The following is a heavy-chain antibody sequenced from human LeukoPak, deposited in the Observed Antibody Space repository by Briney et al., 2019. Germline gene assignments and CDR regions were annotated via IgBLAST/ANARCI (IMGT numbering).Heavy chain of an antibody. V-gene: IGHV3-23*01. J-gene: IGHJ4*02. Sequence: GGSLRLSCAASGFTFSSYAMSWVRQAPGKGLEWVSAISGSSGTTYYADSVKGRFTISRDNSKNTPYLQMNSLRAEDTAVYYCAKEGYSSTWNADFDFGGQGTLVTVSS. D-gene: IGHD6-13*01. CDR3: AKEGYSSTWNADFDF. CDR1: GFTFSSYA. CDR2: ISGSSGTT.